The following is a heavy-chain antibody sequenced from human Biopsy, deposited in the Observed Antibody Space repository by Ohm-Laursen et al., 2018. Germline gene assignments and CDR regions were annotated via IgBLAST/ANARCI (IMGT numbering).Heavy chain of an antibody. CDR2: VDWDDYQ. CDR3: ARTPILIVSAGLVYRHRRHLQGMDV. CDR1: GFSLSARGMC. Sequence: TQTLTLTCSFSGFSLSARGMCVSWIRQAPGKALEWLARVDWDDYQAYSASLQTKLSISKDTSNDQVVLTVNNVDPADTATYYCARTPILIVSAGLVYRHRRHLQGMDVWGQGIAVTVS. J-gene: IGHJ6*02. V-gene: IGHV2-70*11. D-gene: IGHD6-13*01.